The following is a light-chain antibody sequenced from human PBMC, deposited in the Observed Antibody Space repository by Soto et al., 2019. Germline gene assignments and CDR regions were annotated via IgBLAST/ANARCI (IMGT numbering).Light chain of an antibody. V-gene: IGLV1-47*01. CDR2: RNN. J-gene: IGLJ3*02. CDR1: SSNIGSNY. CDR3: AAWDDSLSDQWV. Sequence: QSVLTQPPSASGTPGQRVTISCSGSSSNIGSNYVYWYQQLPGTAPKLLIYRNNQRPSGVRDRFSGSKSGTAASLAISGLRSEDEADYYCAAWDDSLSDQWVFGGGTKLTVL.